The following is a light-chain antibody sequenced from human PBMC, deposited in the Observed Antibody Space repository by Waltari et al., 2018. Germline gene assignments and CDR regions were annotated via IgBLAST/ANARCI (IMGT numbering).Light chain of an antibody. CDR2: KDS. CDR3: YSAADNNVF. J-gene: IGLJ2*01. Sequence: SYELTQPSSVSVSPGQTARITCSGDMLAKTYARWFQQKPGQAPILIIHKDSERPSGSSGRFLGSSSGTTVTLAISGAQPEDEADYYCYSAADNNVFFGGGTKLTVL. CDR1: MLAKTY. V-gene: IGLV3-27*01.